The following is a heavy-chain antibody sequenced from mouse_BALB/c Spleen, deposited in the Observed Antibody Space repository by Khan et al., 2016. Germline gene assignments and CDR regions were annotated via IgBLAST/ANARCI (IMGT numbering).Heavy chain of an antibody. D-gene: IGHD2-2*01. CDR3: ARDMEGYDDAMDY. Sequence: EVELVESGGGLVQPGGSLRLSCATSGFTFTDYYMSWVRQPPGKALEWLGFIRNKANGYTTEYSASVKGRFTISRDNSPSILYLQMNTLRAEDSATYYCARDMEGYDDAMDYGGQGTSVTVSS. CDR2: IRNKANGYTT. J-gene: IGHJ4*01. CDR1: GFTFTDYY. V-gene: IGHV7-3*02.